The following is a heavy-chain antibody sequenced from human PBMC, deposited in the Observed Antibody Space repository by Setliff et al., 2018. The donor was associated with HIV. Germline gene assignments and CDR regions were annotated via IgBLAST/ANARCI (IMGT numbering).Heavy chain of an antibody. D-gene: IGHD1-1*01. J-gene: IGHJ4*02. CDR2: VYYSGST. Sequence: PSETLSLTCTVFGGSMNNYYWNWIRQSPGKGLEWIGYVYYSGSTKYSPSLKSRVTISVDTSKNQFSLKLRSVTAADTAVYYCARDLRGTQSSDYWGQGTLVTVLL. CDR3: ARDLRGTQSSDY. CDR1: GGSMNNYY. V-gene: IGHV4-59*12.